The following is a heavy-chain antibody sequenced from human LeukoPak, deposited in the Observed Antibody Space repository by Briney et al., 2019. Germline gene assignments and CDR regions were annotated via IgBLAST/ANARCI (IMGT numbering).Heavy chain of an antibody. CDR3: ARSPGGMDV. Sequence: SETLSLTCAVSGYSISSGYYWGWIRQPPGKGLEWIGSIYHSGSTYYNLSLKSRVTISVDTSKNQFSLKLSSVTAADTAVYYCARSPGGMDVWGKGTTVTVSS. CDR2: IYHSGST. V-gene: IGHV4-38-2*01. J-gene: IGHJ6*04. CDR1: GYSISSGYY.